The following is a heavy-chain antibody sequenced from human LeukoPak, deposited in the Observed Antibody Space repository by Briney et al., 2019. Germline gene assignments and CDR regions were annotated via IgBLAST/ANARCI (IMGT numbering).Heavy chain of an antibody. V-gene: IGHV1-18*01. J-gene: IGHJ4*02. CDR3: ARGDRIAVAGTGPPFDY. CDR1: GYTFSSYG. D-gene: IGHD6-19*01. CDR2: ISAYNGNT. Sequence: ASVKVSGKASGYTFSSYGISWVRQAPGQGLEWMGWISAYNGNTNYAQKLQGRVTMTTDTSTSTAYMELRSLRSDDTAVYYCARGDRIAVAGTGPPFDYWGQGTLVTVSS.